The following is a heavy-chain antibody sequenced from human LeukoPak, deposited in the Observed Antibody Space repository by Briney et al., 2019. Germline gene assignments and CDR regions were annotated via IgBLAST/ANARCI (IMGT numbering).Heavy chain of an antibody. V-gene: IGHV3-30*02. CDR3: ARHPTISSGWAFGY. J-gene: IGHJ4*02. Sequence: PGGSLRLSCAASGFTFSSYGMHWVRQAPGKGLEWVAFIRYDGSNKYYADSVKGRFTISRDNSKNTLYLQMNSLRAEDTAVYYCARHPTISSGWAFGYWGQGTLVTVSS. D-gene: IGHD6-19*01. CDR2: IRYDGSNK. CDR1: GFTFSSYG.